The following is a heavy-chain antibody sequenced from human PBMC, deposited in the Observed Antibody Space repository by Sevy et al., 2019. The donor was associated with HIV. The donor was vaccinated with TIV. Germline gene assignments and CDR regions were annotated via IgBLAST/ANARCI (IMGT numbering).Heavy chain of an antibody. CDR1: GYTFTSYG. CDR2: ISAYNGNT. Sequence: ASVKVSCKATGYTFTSYGISWVRQAPGQGLEWMGWISAYNGNTNYAQNLQGRVTMTTDTSTSTAYMELRSLRSDDTAVYYCARGGPRTIGQIVVMTASYDYWGQGTLVTVSS. CDR3: ARGGPRTIGQIVVMTASYDY. J-gene: IGHJ4*02. D-gene: IGHD2-21*02. V-gene: IGHV1-18*01.